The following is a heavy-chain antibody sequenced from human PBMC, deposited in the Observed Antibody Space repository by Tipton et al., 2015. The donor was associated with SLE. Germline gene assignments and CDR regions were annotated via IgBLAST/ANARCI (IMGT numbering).Heavy chain of an antibody. D-gene: IGHD7-27*01. J-gene: IGHJ3*02. CDR3: ARGPNWGLDDAFDI. V-gene: IGHV4-31*03. Sequence: TLSLTCTVSGVSISSGGHYWSWLRQLPGKGLEWIGYLYYSGSTEYNPSLKSRVTISIDSSKSQFFLRLSSVTAADTAVYFCARGPNWGLDDAFDIWGQGTMVSVSS. CDR2: LYYSGST. CDR1: GVSISSGGHY.